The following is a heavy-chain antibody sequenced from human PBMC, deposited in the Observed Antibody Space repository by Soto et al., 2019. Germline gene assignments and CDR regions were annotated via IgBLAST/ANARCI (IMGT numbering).Heavy chain of an antibody. CDR2: ISYDEKNR. V-gene: IGHV3-30*18. Sequence: QVQLVESGGGVVQPGRSLRLSCAASGFMFSTYGMHWVRQAPGKGLEWVSVISYDEKNRNYPETLKGRFPITSDNSTNTLYLQINRLRAEDTAVYYCAQDHTHFFGGSCRYDFESWGPGTRVTVSS. CDR1: GFMFSTYG. J-gene: IGHJ4*02. CDR3: AQDHTHFFGGSCRYDFES. D-gene: IGHD2-15*01.